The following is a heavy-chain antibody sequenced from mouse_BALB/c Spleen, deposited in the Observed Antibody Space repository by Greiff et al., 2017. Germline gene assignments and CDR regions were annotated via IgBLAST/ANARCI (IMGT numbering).Heavy chain of an antibody. J-gene: IGHJ1*01. V-gene: IGHV1-18*01. D-gene: IGHD2-2*01. CDR3: ARGGYDGHWYCDV. Sequence: EVQLQQSGPELVKPGASVKIPCKASGYTFTDYNMDWVKQSHGKSLEWIGDINPNNGGTIYNQKFKGKATLTVDKSSSTAYMELRSLTSEDTAVYYCARGGYDGHWYCDVWGAGTTVTVSS. CDR1: GYTFTDYN. CDR2: INPNNGGT.